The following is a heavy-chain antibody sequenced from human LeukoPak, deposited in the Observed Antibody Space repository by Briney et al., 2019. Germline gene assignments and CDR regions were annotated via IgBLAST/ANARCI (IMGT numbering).Heavy chain of an antibody. V-gene: IGHV4-34*01. CDR2: INHSGST. CDR3: ARGVSSGWYGY. J-gene: IGHJ4*02. CDR1: GGSFSGYY. Sequence: SETLSLTCAVYGGSFSGYYWSWLRQPPGKGLEWIGEINHSGSTNYNPSLKSRVTISVDTSKNQFSLKLSSVTAADTAVYYCARGVSSGWYGYWGQGTLVTVSS. D-gene: IGHD6-19*01.